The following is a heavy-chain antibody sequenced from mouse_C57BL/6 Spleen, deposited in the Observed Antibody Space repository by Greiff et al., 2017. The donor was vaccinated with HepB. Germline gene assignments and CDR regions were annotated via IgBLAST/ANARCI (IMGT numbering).Heavy chain of an antibody. CDR2: INPNNGGT. Sequence: EVQLQQSGPELVKPGASVKISCKASGYTFTDYYMNWVKQSHGKSLEWIGDINPNNGGTSYNQKFKGKATLTVDKSSSTAYMELRSLTSEDSAVYYCARDDYVHWYFDVWGTGTTVTVSS. CDR3: ARDDYVHWYFDV. V-gene: IGHV1-26*01. CDR1: GYTFTDYY. J-gene: IGHJ1*03. D-gene: IGHD2-4*01.